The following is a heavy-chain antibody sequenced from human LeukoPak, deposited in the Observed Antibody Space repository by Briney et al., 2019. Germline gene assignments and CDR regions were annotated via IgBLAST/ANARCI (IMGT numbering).Heavy chain of an antibody. D-gene: IGHD3-10*01. CDR3: ARDLLWFGEPSGSDY. CDR1: GFTFDDYG. Sequence: GGSLRLSCAASGFTFDDYGMSWVRQAPGKGLEWVSGINWNGGSTGYADSVKGRFTISRDNSKNTLYLQMNSLRAEDTAVYYCARDLLWFGEPSGSDYWGQGTLVTVSS. CDR2: INWNGGST. J-gene: IGHJ4*02. V-gene: IGHV3-20*04.